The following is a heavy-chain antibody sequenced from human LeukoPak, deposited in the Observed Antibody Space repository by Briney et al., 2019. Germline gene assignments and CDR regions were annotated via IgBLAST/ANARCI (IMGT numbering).Heavy chain of an antibody. V-gene: IGHV4-59*08. Sequence: PSETLSLTCSVSGGSISTYYWSWIRQPPGKGLEWIGYIYYSGSTNYNPSLKSRVTISLGTSKNQFSLKLSSVTAADTALYYCARRSGSGWYIDYWGQGTLVTVSS. CDR3: ARRSGSGWYIDY. J-gene: IGHJ4*02. D-gene: IGHD6-19*01. CDR1: GGSISTYY. CDR2: IYYSGST.